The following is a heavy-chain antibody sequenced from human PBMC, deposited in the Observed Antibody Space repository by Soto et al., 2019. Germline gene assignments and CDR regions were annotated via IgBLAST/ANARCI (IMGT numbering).Heavy chain of an antibody. V-gene: IGHV1-69*13. CDR3: ARELGKLWLFRARNYYGMDV. J-gene: IGHJ6*02. CDR2: IIPIFGTA. D-gene: IGHD5-18*01. CDR1: GGTFSSYA. Sequence: GASVKVSCKASGGTFSSYAISWVRQAPGQGLEWMGGIIPIFGTANYAQKFQGRVTITADESTSTAYMELSSLRSEDTAVYYCARELGKLWLFRARNYYGMDVWGQGTTVTVSS.